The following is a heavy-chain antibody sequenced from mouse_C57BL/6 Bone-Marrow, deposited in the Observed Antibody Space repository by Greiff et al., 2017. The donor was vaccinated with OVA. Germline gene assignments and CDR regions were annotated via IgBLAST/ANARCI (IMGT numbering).Heavy chain of an antibody. V-gene: IGHV5-6*01. J-gene: IGHJ3*01. CDR3: ARHDGSSSFAY. Sequence: EVHLVESGGDLVKPGGSLKLSCAASGFTFSSYGMSWVRQTPDKRLEWVATISSGGSYTYYPDSVKGRFTISRDNAKNTLYLQMSSLKSEDTAKYYRARHDGSSSFAYWGQGTLVTVSA. CDR2: ISSGGSYT. CDR1: GFTFSSYG. D-gene: IGHD1-1*01.